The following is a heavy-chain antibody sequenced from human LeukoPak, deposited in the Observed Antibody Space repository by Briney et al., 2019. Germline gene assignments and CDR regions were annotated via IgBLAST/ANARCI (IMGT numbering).Heavy chain of an antibody. J-gene: IGHJ4*02. CDR1: GFTFSSYG. D-gene: IGHD6-19*01. Sequence: GGSLRLSCAASGFTFSSYGMPWVRQAPGKGLEWVAVISYDGSNKYYADSVKGRFTISRDNSKNTLYLQMNSLRAEDTAVYYCARVDSGWYWIDYWGQGTLVTVSS. CDR2: ISYDGSNK. V-gene: IGHV3-30*03. CDR3: ARVDSGWYWIDY.